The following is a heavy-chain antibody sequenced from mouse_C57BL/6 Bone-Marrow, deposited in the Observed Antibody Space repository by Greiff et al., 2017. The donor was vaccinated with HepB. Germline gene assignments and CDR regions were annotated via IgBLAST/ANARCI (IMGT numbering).Heavy chain of an antibody. D-gene: IGHD2-5*01. V-gene: IGHV1-55*01. J-gene: IGHJ4*01. Sequence: QVQLQQPGAELVKPGASVKMSCKASGYTFTSYWITWVKQRPGQGLEWIGDIYPGSGSTNYNEKFKSKATLTVDTSSSTAYMQLSSLTSEDSAVYYGARRRGYSNYYYAMDYWGQGTSVTVSS. CDR2: IYPGSGST. CDR3: ARRRGYSNYYYAMDY. CDR1: GYTFTSYW.